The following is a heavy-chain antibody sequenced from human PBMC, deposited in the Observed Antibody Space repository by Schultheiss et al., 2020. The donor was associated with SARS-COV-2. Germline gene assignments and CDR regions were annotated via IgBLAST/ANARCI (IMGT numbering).Heavy chain of an antibody. CDR1: GFTFSDYY. V-gene: IGHV3-74*01. J-gene: IGHJ5*02. CDR2: ISWNSGSI. CDR3: ARPLAGGQFKSHSWFDP. D-gene: IGHD1-26*01. Sequence: GGSLRLSCAASGFTFSDYYMSWVRQAPGKGLEWVSGISWNSGSIGYADSVKGRFTISRDNARNTIYLQMNSLRVEDTAVYYCARPLAGGQFKSHSWFDPWGQGTLVTVSS.